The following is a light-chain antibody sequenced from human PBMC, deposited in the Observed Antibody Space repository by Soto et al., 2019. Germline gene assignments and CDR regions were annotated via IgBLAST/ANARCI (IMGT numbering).Light chain of an antibody. CDR2: GAS. CDR3: QQRSNWQIA. V-gene: IGKV3-11*01. Sequence: VLTQFPGTLSLSPGERATLSCRASQSVISDYLAWYQQKPGQAPRLPISGASSRATGIPARFSGSGSGTDFTLTISSLEPEDFAVYYCQQRSNWQIAFGQGTRLEIK. J-gene: IGKJ5*01. CDR1: QSVISDY.